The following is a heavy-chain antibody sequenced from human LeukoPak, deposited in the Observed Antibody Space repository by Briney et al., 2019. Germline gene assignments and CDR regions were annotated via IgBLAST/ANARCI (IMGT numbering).Heavy chain of an antibody. Sequence: GGSLGLSCAASGFTFSTYSMNWVRQAPGKGLEWVSYIVSSSNTINYADSVKGRFTISRDNAKNSLYLHMNSLRDEDTAVYFCARLRIYAFDIWGQGTLVTVSS. CDR2: IVSSSNTI. V-gene: IGHV3-48*02. D-gene: IGHD5-12*01. J-gene: IGHJ3*02. CDR3: ARLRIYAFDI. CDR1: GFTFSTYS.